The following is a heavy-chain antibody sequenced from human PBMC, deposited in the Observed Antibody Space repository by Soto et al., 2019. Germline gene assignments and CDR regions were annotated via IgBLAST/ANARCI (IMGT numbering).Heavy chain of an antibody. J-gene: IGHJ4*02. CDR1: GGTFSSYA. CDR2: IIPIFGTA. V-gene: IGHV1-69*13. Sequence: SVKVSCKASGGTFSSYAISWVRQAPGQGLEWMGGIIPIFGTANYAQKFQGRVTITADESTSTAYMELSSLRSEDTAVYYCARDHYYDSSGYPTRFDYWGQGTLVTVSS. D-gene: IGHD3-22*01. CDR3: ARDHYYDSSGYPTRFDY.